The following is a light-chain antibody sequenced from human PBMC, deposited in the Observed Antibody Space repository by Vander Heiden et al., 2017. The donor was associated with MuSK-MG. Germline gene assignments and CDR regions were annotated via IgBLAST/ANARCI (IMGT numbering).Light chain of an antibody. CDR2: DAS. J-gene: IGKJ4*01. V-gene: IGKV3-11*01. Sequence: EIVLTQSPATLSLSPGERATLSCRASQSVSSYLAWYQQKPGQAPMLLIYDASNRATGIPARFSGSGSGTDFTLTISRLEPEDFAVYYCQQRSSWPLTFGGGTKVEIK. CDR3: QQRSSWPLT. CDR1: QSVSSY.